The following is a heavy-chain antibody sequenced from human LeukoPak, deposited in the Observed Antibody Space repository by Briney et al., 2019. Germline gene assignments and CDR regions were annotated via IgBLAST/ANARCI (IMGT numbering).Heavy chain of an antibody. CDR1: GFTFTNFA. D-gene: IGHD1-26*01. Sequence: GGSLRLSCAASGFTFTNFAMHWVRQAPGKGLEWVAVISNDERNKYYADSVKGRFTISRDNSKNTLYLQMNSLRAEDTAVYYCARVGEGAAKDWGQGTLVTVSS. J-gene: IGHJ4*02. CDR2: ISNDERNK. CDR3: ARVGEGAAKD. V-gene: IGHV3-30*04.